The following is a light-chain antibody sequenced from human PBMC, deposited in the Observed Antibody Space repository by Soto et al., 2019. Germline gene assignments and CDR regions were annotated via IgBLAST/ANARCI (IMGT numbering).Light chain of an antibody. CDR3: SSYTSSRSYV. CDR1: SSDIGGYNY. V-gene: IGLV2-14*01. Sequence: QSVLTQPASVSGSPGQSNTISCTGTSSDIGGYNYVSWYQQHPGKAPKLMIYDVSNRPSGVSNRFSGSKSGNTASLTISGLQAEDEADYYCSSYTSSRSYVFGTGTKVTVL. J-gene: IGLJ1*01. CDR2: DVS.